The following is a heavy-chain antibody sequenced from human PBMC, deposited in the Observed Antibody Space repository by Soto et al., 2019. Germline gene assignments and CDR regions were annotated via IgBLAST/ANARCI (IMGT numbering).Heavy chain of an antibody. CDR1: GYRFANYW. CDR2: IYPGDSDT. D-gene: IGHD3-10*01. Sequence: PGESLKISCEGSGYRFANYWIGWVRQMPGKGLEWMGIIYPGDSDTRYSPSFQGQVTISVYKSFSTAYLQWSSLKASDSATYYCARIGDAGRGKYYFYYGLDVWGQGTTVTVSS. CDR3: ARIGDAGRGKYYFYYGLDV. V-gene: IGHV5-51*01. J-gene: IGHJ6*02.